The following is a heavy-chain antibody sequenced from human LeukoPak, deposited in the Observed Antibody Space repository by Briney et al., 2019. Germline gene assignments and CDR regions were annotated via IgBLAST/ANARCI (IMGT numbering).Heavy chain of an antibody. Sequence: SETLSLTCTVSGYSISSGYYWSWIRQPPGKGLEWIGYISYSGSTNYNPSLKSRVTISVDTSKNQFSLKLSSVTAADTAVYYCARARDYDSSGYVNWGQGTLVTVSS. CDR3: ARARDYDSSGYVN. CDR1: GYSISSGYY. J-gene: IGHJ4*02. D-gene: IGHD3-22*01. CDR2: ISYSGST. V-gene: IGHV4-61*01.